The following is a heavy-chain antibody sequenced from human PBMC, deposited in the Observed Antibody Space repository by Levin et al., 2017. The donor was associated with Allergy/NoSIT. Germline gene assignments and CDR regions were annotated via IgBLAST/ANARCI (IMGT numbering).Heavy chain of an antibody. Sequence: SCAASGFTVSRSYMSWVRQSPGKGLEWVSMIYSGGTTLYADSVKGRFTISRDTSKNTVYLQMTSLRADDTAKYYSARDRAEYDILTGYLNWGQGTLVTVSS. CDR3: ARDRAEYDILTGYLN. D-gene: IGHD3-9*01. V-gene: IGHV3-53*01. CDR2: IYSGGTT. CDR1: GFTVSRSY. J-gene: IGHJ4*02.